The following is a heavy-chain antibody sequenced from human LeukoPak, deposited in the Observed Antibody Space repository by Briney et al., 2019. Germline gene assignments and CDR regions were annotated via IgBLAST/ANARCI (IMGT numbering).Heavy chain of an antibody. CDR2: MRYDGKTE. CDR3: AKDLNTAVMQYFDS. J-gene: IGHJ4*02. CDR1: GFPFSSYG. V-gene: IGHV3-30*02. D-gene: IGHD2-21*01. Sequence: PGGSLRLSCTGSGFPFSSYGMHWVRQTPGRGLEWVAFMRYDGKTEYYADSVKGRFTIAREDSHSTVHLHMKDLRPDDAAVYFCAKDLNTAVMQYFDSWGQGTLVSVSS.